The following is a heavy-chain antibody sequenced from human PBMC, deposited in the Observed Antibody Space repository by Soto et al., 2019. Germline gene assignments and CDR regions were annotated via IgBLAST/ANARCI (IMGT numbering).Heavy chain of an antibody. J-gene: IGHJ4*02. CDR2: ISGSGGST. Sequence: PGGSLRLSCAASGFTFSSYAMSWVRQAPGKGLEWVSAISGSGGSTYYADSVKGRFTISRDNSKNTLYLQMNSLRAEDTAVYYCAKSKESILGSCSGRSCYPYYHFDYWGQGTLVTVSS. CDR3: AKSKESILGSCSGRSCYPYYHFDY. D-gene: IGHD2-15*01. CDR1: GFTFSSYA. V-gene: IGHV3-23*01.